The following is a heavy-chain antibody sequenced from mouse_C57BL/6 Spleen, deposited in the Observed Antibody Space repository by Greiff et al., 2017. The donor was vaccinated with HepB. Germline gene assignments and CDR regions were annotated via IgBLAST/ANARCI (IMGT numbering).Heavy chain of an antibody. CDR2: SGPGSGST. CDR3: EREVEGDPAMDY. V-gene: IGHV1-77*01. CDR1: GYTFTDYY. D-gene: IGHD3-3*01. J-gene: IGHJ4*01. Sequence: LMVSGAELVKPGASVKISCKASGYTFTDYYINWVKQRPGQGLEWIGKSGPGSGSTYYNEKFKGKATLTADKSSSTAYMQLSSLTSEDSAVYFGEREVEGDPAMDYWGQGTSVTVSS.